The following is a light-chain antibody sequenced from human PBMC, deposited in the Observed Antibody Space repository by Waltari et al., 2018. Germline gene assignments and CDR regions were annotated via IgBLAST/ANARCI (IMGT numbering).Light chain of an antibody. CDR1: SLRTSY. Sequence: SSELTQDPAVSVALGQTVRFTCQVASLRTSYASWYQLKPGQAPVLVIYGKDKRPSGIPDRISGYSSGTTSSLTITGAQAEDEADYYCSSRNGRANQVVFAGGTKVTVL. J-gene: IGLJ3*02. V-gene: IGLV3-19*01. CDR2: GKD. CDR3: SSRNGRANQVV.